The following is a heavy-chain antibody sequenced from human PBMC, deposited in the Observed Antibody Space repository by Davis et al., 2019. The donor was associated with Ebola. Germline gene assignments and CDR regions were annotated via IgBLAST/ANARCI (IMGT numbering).Heavy chain of an antibody. CDR1: GFTFSYYT. D-gene: IGHD2-2*01. J-gene: IGHJ6*02. CDR2: ISSSSNYI. Sequence: GGSLRLSCAASGFTFSYYTINWVRQAPGKGLAWVSSISSSSNYIYYADSVKGRFTISRDNAKNSLYLQMNSLRAEDTAVYYCARAGVNVLVPAAMTWAYYYGMDVWGQGTTVTVSS. V-gene: IGHV3-21*01. CDR3: ARAGVNVLVPAAMTWAYYYGMDV.